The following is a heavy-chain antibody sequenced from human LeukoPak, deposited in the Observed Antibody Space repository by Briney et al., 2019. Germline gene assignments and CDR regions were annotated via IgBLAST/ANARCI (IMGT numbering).Heavy chain of an antibody. V-gene: IGHV4-34*01. Sequence: SETLSLTCAVYGGSFSGYYWSWIRQPPGKGLEWIGEINHSGSTNYNPSLKSRVTISVDTSKNQFSLKLSSVTAADTAVYYCARGPSGWYPPYGRDWGQGTLVTVSS. CDR3: ARGPSGWYPPYGRD. J-gene: IGHJ4*02. D-gene: IGHD6-19*01. CDR2: INHSGST. CDR1: GGSFSGYY.